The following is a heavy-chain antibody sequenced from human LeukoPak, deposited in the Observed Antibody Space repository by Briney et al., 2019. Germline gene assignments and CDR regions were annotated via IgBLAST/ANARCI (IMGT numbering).Heavy chain of an antibody. Sequence: GGSLRLSCAASGFTFSSYWMHWVRQAPGKGLVWVSRINGDGSRTEYVDSVKGRFTISGDNAKNTVYLQMNSLRAEDTAVYYCARRIAVAGAFFDYWGQGTLVTVSS. CDR2: INGDGSRT. CDR1: GFTFSSYW. D-gene: IGHD6-13*01. J-gene: IGHJ4*02. CDR3: ARRIAVAGAFFDY. V-gene: IGHV3-74*01.